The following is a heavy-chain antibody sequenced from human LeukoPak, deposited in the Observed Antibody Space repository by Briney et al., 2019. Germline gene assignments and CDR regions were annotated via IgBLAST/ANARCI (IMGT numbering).Heavy chain of an antibody. D-gene: IGHD5-18*01. J-gene: IGHJ6*02. CDR2: ISWDGGST. CDR3: AKAVDTAMVLYYYGMDV. V-gene: IGHV3-43*01. Sequence: PGGSLRLSCAASGFTFDDYTMPWVRRAPGKGLEWVSLISWDGGSTYYADSVKGRFTISRDNSKNSLYLQMNSLRTEDTALYYCAKAVDTAMVLYYYGMDVWGQGTTVTVSS. CDR1: GFTFDDYT.